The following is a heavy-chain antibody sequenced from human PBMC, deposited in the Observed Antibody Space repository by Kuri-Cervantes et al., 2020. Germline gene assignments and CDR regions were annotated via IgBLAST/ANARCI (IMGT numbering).Heavy chain of an antibody. V-gene: IGHV4-39*07. CDR1: GGSISSSSYY. D-gene: IGHD4-17*01. J-gene: IGHJ4*02. CDR2: IYYSGST. CDR3: ASLHDYGENDY. Sequence: ESLKISCTVSGGSISSSSYYWGWIRRPPGKGLEWIGSIYYSGSTYYNPSLKSQVTISVDTSKNQFSLKLSSVTAADTAVYYCASLHDYGENDYWGQGTLVTVSS.